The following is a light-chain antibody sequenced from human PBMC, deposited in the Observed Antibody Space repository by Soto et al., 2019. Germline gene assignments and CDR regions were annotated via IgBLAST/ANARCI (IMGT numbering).Light chain of an antibody. CDR2: EVT. V-gene: IGLV2-14*01. CDR3: SSHKSGSTRA. J-gene: IGLJ1*01. Sequence: QSALTQPASVSGSPGQSIAISCTGTSGDVGGYDYVSWYQQHPDKAPKLMIYEVTKRPSWVSNRFSGSKSGNTASLTISGLQPEDEADYYCSSHKSGSTRAFGSGTELTVL. CDR1: SGDVGGYDY.